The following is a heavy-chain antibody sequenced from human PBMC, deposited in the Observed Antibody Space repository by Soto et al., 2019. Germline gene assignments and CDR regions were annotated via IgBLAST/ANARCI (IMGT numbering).Heavy chain of an antibody. CDR2: ISAYNGNT. Sequence: VASVKVSCKASGYTFTSYGISWVRQAPGQGLEWMGWISAYNGNTNYAQKLQGRVTMTTDTSTSTAYMELRSLRSDDTAVYYCATHREVGATTSLDYWGQGTLVTVSS. CDR3: ATHREVGATTSLDY. J-gene: IGHJ4*02. CDR1: GYTFTSYG. V-gene: IGHV1-18*04. D-gene: IGHD1-26*01.